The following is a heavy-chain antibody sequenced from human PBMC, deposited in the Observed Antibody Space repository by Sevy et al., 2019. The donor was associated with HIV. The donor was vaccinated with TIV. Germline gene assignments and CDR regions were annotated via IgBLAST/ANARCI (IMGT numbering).Heavy chain of an antibody. CDR2: ILYDGSNK. V-gene: IGHV3-30-3*01. Sequence: QLGGSLRLSCVGSGFTFSRHAMHWVRQAPGKGLEWVAVILYDGSNKYYADSVKGRFTISRDNSKNTLDLEMNSLRPEDTAVYYCARSAVAGIEAWFDPWGLGTLVTVSS. CDR1: GFTFSRHA. CDR3: ARSAVAGIEAWFDP. D-gene: IGHD6-19*01. J-gene: IGHJ5*02.